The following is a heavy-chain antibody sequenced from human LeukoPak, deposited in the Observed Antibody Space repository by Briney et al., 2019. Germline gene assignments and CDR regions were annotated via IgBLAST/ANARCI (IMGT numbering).Heavy chain of an antibody. V-gene: IGHV4-38-2*02. Sequence: PSETLSLTCTVSGYSISSGYYWGWIRQPPGKGLEWIGSIYHSGSTNYNPSLKSRVTISVDTSKNQFSLKLSSVTAADTAVYYCARQTGSKPASRIDYWGQGTLVTVSS. CDR2: IYHSGST. CDR3: ARQTGSKPASRIDY. CDR1: GYSISSGYY. J-gene: IGHJ4*02.